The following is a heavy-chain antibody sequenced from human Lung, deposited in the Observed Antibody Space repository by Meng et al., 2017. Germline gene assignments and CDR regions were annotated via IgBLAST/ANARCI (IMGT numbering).Heavy chain of an antibody. J-gene: IGHJ4*02. Sequence: QVQLELWGAGVLKPSETLSLTCVASGGSCSDDYWSWNRQPPGKGLEWFGEINHSGSTNYNPSLESRATISVDTSQNNLSLKLSSVTAADSAVYYCARGPTTMAHDFDYWGQGTLVTVSS. CDR1: GGSCSDDY. CDR3: ARGPTTMAHDFDY. V-gene: IGHV4-34*01. D-gene: IGHD4-11*01. CDR2: INHSGST.